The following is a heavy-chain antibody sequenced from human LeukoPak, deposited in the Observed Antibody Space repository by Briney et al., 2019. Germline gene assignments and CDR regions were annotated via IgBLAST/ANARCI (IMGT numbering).Heavy chain of an antibody. J-gene: IGHJ5*02. D-gene: IGHD6-13*01. CDR1: GGSISSSNW. Sequence: PSGTLSLTCAVSGGSISSSNWWSWVRQPPGKGLEWIGEIYHSGSTNYNPSLKSRVTISVDKSKNQFSLKLSSVTAADTAVYYCARVSSSWYRGWFDPWGQGTLVTVSS. V-gene: IGHV4-4*02. CDR3: ARVSSSWYRGWFDP. CDR2: IYHSGST.